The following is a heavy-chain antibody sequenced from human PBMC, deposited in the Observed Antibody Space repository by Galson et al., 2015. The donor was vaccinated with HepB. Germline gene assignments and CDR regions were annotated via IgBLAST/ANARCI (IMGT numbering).Heavy chain of an antibody. V-gene: IGHV3-11*05. Sequence: SLRLSCATSGFTSSDFFMTWIRQAPGRGLEWLSNISGDTTYTTYADSVRGRFTVSRDNARNSLFLQMNSLRADDTAVYFCARVFDRGSYYYIDFWGQGTLVAVSS. CDR2: ISGDTTYT. J-gene: IGHJ4*02. CDR3: ARVFDRGSYYYIDF. D-gene: IGHD1-26*01. CDR1: GFTSSDFF.